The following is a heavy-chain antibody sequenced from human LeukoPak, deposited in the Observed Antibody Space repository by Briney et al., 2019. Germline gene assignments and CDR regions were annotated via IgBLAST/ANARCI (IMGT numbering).Heavy chain of an antibody. Sequence: ASVKVSCKVSGYTLTELSMHWVRQAPGKGLEWMGGFDPEDGETIYAQKFQGRVTMTEDTSTDTAYMELSSQRSEDTAVYYCATVLWFGELFALFDPWGQGTLVTVSS. V-gene: IGHV1-24*01. J-gene: IGHJ5*02. CDR1: GYTLTELS. CDR2: FDPEDGET. D-gene: IGHD3-10*01. CDR3: ATVLWFGELFALFDP.